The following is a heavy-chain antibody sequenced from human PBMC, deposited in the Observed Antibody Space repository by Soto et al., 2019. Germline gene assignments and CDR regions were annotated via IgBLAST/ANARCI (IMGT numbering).Heavy chain of an antibody. CDR3: NTGRCTNGVCVDY. V-gene: IGHV3-15*01. J-gene: IGHJ4*02. D-gene: IGHD2-8*01. CDR2: IRSKTDGGTA. Sequence: GGSLRLSCAASGFPFSNAWMTWVRQAPGKGLEWVGRIRSKTDGGTADYAAPVKDRFTVSRDDSKNTLYLQMNSLRTEDTAVYFCNTGRCTNGVCVDYWGQGTLVTVSS. CDR1: GFPFSNAW.